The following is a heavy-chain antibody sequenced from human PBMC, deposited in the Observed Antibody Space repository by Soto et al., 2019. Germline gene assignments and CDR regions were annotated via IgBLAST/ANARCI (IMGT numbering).Heavy chain of an antibody. D-gene: IGHD5-18*01. CDR1: GFTFSTYG. J-gene: IGHJ4*02. CDR2: IWYDGSNK. Sequence: ESGGGVVQPGRSLRLSCAASGFTFSTYGMHWVRQAPGKGLEWVAVIWYDGSNKYYADSVKGRFAISRDNSNNTLYLQMNSLRAEDTAVYYCARSPAGYSYGYGADYWGQGTLDTVSS. CDR3: ARSPAGYSYGYGADY. V-gene: IGHV3-33*01.